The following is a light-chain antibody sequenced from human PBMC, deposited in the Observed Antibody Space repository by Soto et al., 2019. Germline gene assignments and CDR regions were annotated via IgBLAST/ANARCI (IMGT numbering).Light chain of an antibody. Sequence: EIVLTQSPGTLSLSPGERATLSCRASQSVSSHFLAWYQQKPGQTPRLLIYGASTRATGIPDRFSGSGSGTDFTLTISRLEPEDFAVYYCQQSGSSPLTFGGGTKVEIK. CDR1: QSVSSHF. CDR2: GAS. V-gene: IGKV3-20*01. CDR3: QQSGSSPLT. J-gene: IGKJ4*01.